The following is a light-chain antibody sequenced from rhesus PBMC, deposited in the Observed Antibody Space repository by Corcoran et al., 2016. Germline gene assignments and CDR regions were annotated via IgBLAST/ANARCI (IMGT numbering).Light chain of an antibody. CDR1: SNDIGANKY. CDR2: EVN. V-gene: IGLV2-32*02. Sequence: QAALTQPRSVSASPGQSVTISCTGTSNDIGANKYVSWYRQHPGTAPKVLIYEVNKRAFGASALFSGAKSGNKSSLTISGLQADDEADYDCSSFAANNSFVFGSGTKLTVL. J-gene: IGLJ6*01. CDR3: SSFAANNSFV.